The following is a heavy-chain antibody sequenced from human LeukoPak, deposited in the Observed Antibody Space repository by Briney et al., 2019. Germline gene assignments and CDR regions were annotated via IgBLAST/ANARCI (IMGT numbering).Heavy chain of an antibody. J-gene: IGHJ6*04. V-gene: IGHV3-21*01. CDR3: AELGITMIGGV. CDR2: ITSSGAYI. D-gene: IGHD3-10*02. Sequence: GGSLRLSCAAAVFTFNYYNMNWVRQAPGKALEWVSSITSSGAYIFYADSVRGRFTISRDNAKDSLYLQMNSLRAEDTAVYYCAELGITMIGGVWGKGTTVTISS. CDR1: VFTFNYYN.